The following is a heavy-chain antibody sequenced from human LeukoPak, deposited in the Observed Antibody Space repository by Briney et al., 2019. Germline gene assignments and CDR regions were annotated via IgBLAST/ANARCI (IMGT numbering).Heavy chain of an antibody. D-gene: IGHD1-26*01. CDR3: ATDRNSGKYYDY. CDR1: GFTFSSYA. CDR2: ISGGGGST. V-gene: IGHV3-23*01. J-gene: IGHJ4*02. Sequence: PGGSLRLSCAASGFTFSSYAMSWVRQAPGKGLEGVSGISGGGGSTYYADSVKGRFTISRDNSKNTLYLQMDSLRAEDTAVYYCATDRNSGKYYDYWGQGTLVTVSS.